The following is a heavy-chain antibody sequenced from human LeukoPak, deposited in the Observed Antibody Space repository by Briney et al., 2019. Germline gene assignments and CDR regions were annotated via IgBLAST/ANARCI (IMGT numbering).Heavy chain of an antibody. CDR1: GFSFSSYA. CDR2: ISGDGGST. J-gene: IGHJ4*02. V-gene: IGHV3-23*01. CDR3: AIPTGIVVPGPDS. D-gene: IGHD6-19*01. Sequence: AGGSLRLSCAASGFSFSSYAMSWVRQAPGKGLEWVSAISGDGGSTYNADSVRGRFTISRDNSKNTLYLQMNSLRAEDTAVYYCAIPTGIVVPGPDSWGQGTLVTISS.